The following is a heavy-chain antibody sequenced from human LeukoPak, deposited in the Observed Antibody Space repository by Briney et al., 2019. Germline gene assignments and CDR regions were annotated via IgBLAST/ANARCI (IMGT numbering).Heavy chain of an antibody. V-gene: IGHV3-21*01. CDR1: GFTFSSYT. D-gene: IGHD6-13*01. J-gene: IGHJ4*02. CDR3: ARVVAAAGSDY. CDR2: ISLSSSFI. Sequence: GGSLRLSCAASGFTFSSYTMSWVRQAPGKGLEWVSSISLSSSFIDYTDSVKGRFTISRDNAKNSVYLQMSFLRVEDTAVYYCARVVAAAGSDYWGQGTLVTVSS.